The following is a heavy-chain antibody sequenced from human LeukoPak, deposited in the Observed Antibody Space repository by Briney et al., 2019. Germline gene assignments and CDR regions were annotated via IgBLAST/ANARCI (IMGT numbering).Heavy chain of an antibody. CDR2: IKQDGSQK. CDR3: ARASLSSLLTFDY. Sequence: PGGSLRLSCAASGFTSGSYWMNWVRQAPGKGLEWVAIIKQDGSQKFYLDSVRGRFTISTDTANNPLYLLMSSLRAEDTAVYYCARASLSSLLTFDYWGQGTLVTVSS. D-gene: IGHD2-15*01. V-gene: IGHV3-7*01. CDR1: GFTSGSYW. J-gene: IGHJ4*02.